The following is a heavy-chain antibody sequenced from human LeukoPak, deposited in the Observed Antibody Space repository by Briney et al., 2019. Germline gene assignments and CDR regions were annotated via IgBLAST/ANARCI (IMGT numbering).Heavy chain of an antibody. V-gene: IGHV4-38-2*01. CDR1: GYSISSDDF. Sequence: PSETLSLTCGVSGYSISSDDFWGWIRQPPGKGLEWIGSIYYTGSTYYNPSLKSRVTISVDTSKNQFSLKLRSVTAADTAVYYCARRRMINDWFDPWGQGTLVTVST. D-gene: IGHD3-16*01. CDR3: ARRRMINDWFDP. CDR2: IYYTGST. J-gene: IGHJ5*02.